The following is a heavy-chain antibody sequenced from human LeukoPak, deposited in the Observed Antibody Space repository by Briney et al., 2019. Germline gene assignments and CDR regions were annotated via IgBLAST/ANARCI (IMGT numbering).Heavy chain of an antibody. CDR1: GYTFTGYY. Sequence: ASVKVSCKASGYTFTGYYMHWVRQAPGQGLEWMGWINPNSGGTNYAQKFQGRVTMTRDTSISTAYMELSRLRSDDTAVYYCARDRSYKSLSAFDIWGQGTMVTVSS. D-gene: IGHD2-2*02. CDR2: INPNSGGT. J-gene: IGHJ3*02. V-gene: IGHV1-2*02. CDR3: ARDRSYKSLSAFDI.